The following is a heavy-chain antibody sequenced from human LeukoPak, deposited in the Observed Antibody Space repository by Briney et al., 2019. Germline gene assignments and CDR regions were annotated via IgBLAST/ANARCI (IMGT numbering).Heavy chain of an antibody. J-gene: IGHJ6*02. CDR2: IIPIFGTA. CDR3: ARAQGGGPYYYYYGMDV. D-gene: IGHD3-16*01. Sequence: SVTVSCKASGGTFSSYAISWVRQAPGQGLEWMGGIIPIFGTANYAQKFQGRVTITADESTSAAYMELSSLRSEDTAVYYCARAQGGGPYYYYYGMDVWGQGTTVTVSS. CDR1: GGTFSSYA. V-gene: IGHV1-69*01.